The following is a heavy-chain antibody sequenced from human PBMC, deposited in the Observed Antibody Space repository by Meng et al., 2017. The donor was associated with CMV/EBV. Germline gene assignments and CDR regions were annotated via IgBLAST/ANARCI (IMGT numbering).Heavy chain of an antibody. Sequence: QIPLKELGPPLVKPTQTLTLTCTFSGFSLSTSGVGVGWIRQPPGKALEWLALIYWDDDKRYSPSLKSRLTITKDTSKNQVVLTMTNMDPVDTATYYCAHKGRRMAAAGINWFDPWGQGTLVTVSS. CDR2: IYWDDDK. CDR1: GFSLSTSGVG. J-gene: IGHJ5*02. CDR3: AHKGRRMAAAGINWFDP. V-gene: IGHV2-5*02. D-gene: IGHD6-13*01.